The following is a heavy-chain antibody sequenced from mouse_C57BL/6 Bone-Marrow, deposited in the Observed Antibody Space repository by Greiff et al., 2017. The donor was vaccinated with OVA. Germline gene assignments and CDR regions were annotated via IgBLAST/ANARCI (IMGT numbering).Heavy chain of an antibody. V-gene: IGHV1-53*01. D-gene: IGHD2-4*01. CDR3: SGYDYDGEGAIDY. J-gene: IGHJ4*01. CDR2: INPSNGGT. Sequence: QVQLQQPGTELVKPGASVKLSCKASGYTFTSYWMHWVQQRPGQGLEWIGTINPSNGGTNYNEKFKSKATLTVDKSSSTAYMQLSSLTSEYSAVDYWSGYDYDGEGAIDYWGQGTSVTVSS. CDR1: GYTFTSYW.